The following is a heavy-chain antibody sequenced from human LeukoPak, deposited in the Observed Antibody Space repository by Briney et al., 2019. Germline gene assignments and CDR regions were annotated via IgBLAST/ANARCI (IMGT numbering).Heavy chain of an antibody. CDR3: ASLNYYDSSGSPWYFDL. CDR1: GDSFSNYY. Sequence: PSETLSLTFTVSGDSFSNYYWSWIRQPPGKGLEWIGYIYYSGSTNYNPSLKSRVTISVDTSKNQFPLKLSSVTAADTAVYYCASLNYYDSSGSPWYFDLWGRGTLVTVSS. J-gene: IGHJ2*01. V-gene: IGHV4-59*01. CDR2: IYYSGST. D-gene: IGHD3-22*01.